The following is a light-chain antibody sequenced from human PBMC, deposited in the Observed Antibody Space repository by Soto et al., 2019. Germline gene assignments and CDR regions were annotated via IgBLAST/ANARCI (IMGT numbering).Light chain of an antibody. CDR1: QSVSSY. CDR2: DAS. Sequence: EIVLTQSTATLSLSPGERATLSCRASQSVSSYLAWYQQKPGQAPRLLIYDASNRATGIPARFSGSGSGTEFTLTISGLQSEDFAVYYCQQYNNWPPGTFGQGTKVDIK. CDR3: QQYNNWPPGT. J-gene: IGKJ1*01. V-gene: IGKV3-11*01.